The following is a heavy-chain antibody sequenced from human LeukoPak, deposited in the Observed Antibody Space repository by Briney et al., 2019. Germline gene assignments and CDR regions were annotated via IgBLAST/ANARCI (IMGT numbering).Heavy chain of an antibody. J-gene: IGHJ6*03. CDR2: IIPIFGTA. D-gene: IGHD6-6*01. Sequence: SVKVSSKATGGTFSRYAISWVRQAPGQGREWMGGIIPIFGTANYAQKFQGRVTITAAKSTSTAYMELSSLRSEDTAVYYCARVLYSSSTYYYYMDVWGKGTTVTVSS. CDR3: ARVLYSSSTYYYYMDV. V-gene: IGHV1-69*06. CDR1: GGTFSRYA.